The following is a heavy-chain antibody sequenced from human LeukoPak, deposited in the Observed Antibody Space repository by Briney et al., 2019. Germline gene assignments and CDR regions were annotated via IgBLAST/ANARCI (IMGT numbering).Heavy chain of an antibody. CDR2: ISAYNGDT. D-gene: IGHD1-26*01. Sequence: ASVKVSCKASGYNFSTYGISWVRQAPGQGLEWMGWISAYNGDTNYAQKVQGRLTMTTDTSTSTAYMELRSLRSDDSAVYYCARDVVGATRYHDYWGQGTLVTVSS. J-gene: IGHJ4*02. CDR1: GYNFSTYG. V-gene: IGHV1-18*01. CDR3: ARDVVGATRYHDY.